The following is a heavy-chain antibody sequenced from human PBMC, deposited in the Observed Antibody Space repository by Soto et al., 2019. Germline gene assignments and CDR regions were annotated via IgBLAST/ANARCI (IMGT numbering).Heavy chain of an antibody. CDR2: ISWNSGSI. D-gene: IGHD6-19*01. CDR3: AKGSVAGMGPFDY. CDR1: GFTFDDYA. V-gene: IGHV3-9*01. Sequence: GGSLRLSCAASGFTFDDYAMHWVRQAPGKGLEWVSGISWNSGSIGYADSVKGRFTISRDNAKNSLYLQMNSLRAEDTALYYCAKGSVAGMGPFDYWGQGTLVTVSS. J-gene: IGHJ4*02.